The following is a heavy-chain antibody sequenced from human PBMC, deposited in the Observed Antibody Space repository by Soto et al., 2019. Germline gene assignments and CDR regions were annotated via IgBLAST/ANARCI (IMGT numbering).Heavy chain of an antibody. CDR2: IRGRGGST. CDR1: GFTFSSYA. D-gene: IGHD6-19*01. V-gene: IGHV3-23*01. CDR3: AKDSGDSSGWFDY. Sequence: EVQLLESGGGLVQPGGSLRLSCAASGFTFSSYAMSWVRQAPGKGLEWVSVIRGRGGSTNYADSVKGRLTISRDNSKKTLYLQMNSLRAEYTAVYYCAKDSGDSSGWFDYWGQGTLVTVSS. J-gene: IGHJ4*02.